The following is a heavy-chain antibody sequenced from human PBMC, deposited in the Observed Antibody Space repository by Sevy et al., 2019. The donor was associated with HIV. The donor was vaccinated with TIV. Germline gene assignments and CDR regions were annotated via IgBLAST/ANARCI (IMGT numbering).Heavy chain of an antibody. CDR1: GFIFRKHG. V-gene: IGHV3-30*03. Sequence: GGSLRLSCAASGFIFRKHGMHWVRQAPGKGLEWVALISNDGSDKNYVDSVKGRFTISRDNSKNTLYLQMNSLRPEDTAVYYCARDRKVLLVVYAIPFDAFDIWGQGTMVTVSS. CDR3: ARDRKVLLVVYAIPFDAFDI. CDR2: ISNDGSDK. J-gene: IGHJ3*02. D-gene: IGHD2-8*02.